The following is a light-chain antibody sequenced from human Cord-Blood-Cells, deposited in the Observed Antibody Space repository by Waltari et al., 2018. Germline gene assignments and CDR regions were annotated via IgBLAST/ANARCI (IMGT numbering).Light chain of an antibody. V-gene: IGKV1-39*01. CDR1: QSISSY. Sequence: DLQMTKSPSSLSASVGDRVTITCRASQSISSYLNWYQQKPGKAPKLLIYAASSLQSGVPSRFSGSGSGTDFTLTISSLQPEDFATYYCQQSYGTPHTFGQGTKLEIK. CDR3: QQSYGTPHT. CDR2: AAS. J-gene: IGKJ2*01.